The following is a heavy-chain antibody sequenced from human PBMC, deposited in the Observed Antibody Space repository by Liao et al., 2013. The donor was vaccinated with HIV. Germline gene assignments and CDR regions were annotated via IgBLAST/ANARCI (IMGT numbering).Heavy chain of an antibody. CDR1: GGSFSGYY. J-gene: IGHJ4*02. D-gene: IGHD3-3*01. CDR3: ARELWSGFPRLDS. Sequence: QVQLQESGPGLVKPSETLSLTCAVYGGSFSGYYWSWIRQPPGKGLEWIGEINHSGSTNYNPSLKSLFTISIDTSKTQFSLRLNSVTAADTAMYYCARELWSGFPRLDSWGQGTLVTVSS. V-gene: IGHV4-34*10. CDR2: INHSGST.